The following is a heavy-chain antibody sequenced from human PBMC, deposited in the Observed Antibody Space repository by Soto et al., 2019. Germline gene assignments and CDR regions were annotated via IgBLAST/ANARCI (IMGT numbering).Heavy chain of an antibody. CDR3: AKTGQFDS. V-gene: IGHV3-23*01. J-gene: IGHJ4*02. Sequence: EVQLLESGGGLVQPGGSLRLSCAASGFIFTNYAMSWVRQAPGKGLEWVSCITSSGTVTWYADSVKDRFTLSRDNSKNTVYLQMNSLQAEDTAVYYCAKTGQFDSWGQGTLVTVS. CDR1: GFIFTNYA. CDR2: ITSSGTVT.